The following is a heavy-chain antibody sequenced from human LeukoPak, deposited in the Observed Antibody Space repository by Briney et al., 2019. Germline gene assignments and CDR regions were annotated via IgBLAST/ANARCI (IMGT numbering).Heavy chain of an antibody. CDR1: GFTFSTYW. CDR2: INYDGTDT. CDR3: ARDGVSSVDFDY. Sequence: GGSLRLSCAASGFTFSTYWMHWVRQAPGKGLVWVARINYDGTDTVYADSVKGRFIISRDNAKNTLYLQMNGLRADDTAVYYCARDGVSSVDFDYWGQGTLVTVSS. D-gene: IGHD3-16*01. J-gene: IGHJ4*02. V-gene: IGHV3-74*01.